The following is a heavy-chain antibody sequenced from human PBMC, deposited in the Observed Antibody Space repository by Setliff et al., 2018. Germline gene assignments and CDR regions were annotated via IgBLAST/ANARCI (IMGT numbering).Heavy chain of an antibody. CDR2: IYYGGST. CDR3: ARVRKGYSGYDFGDY. J-gene: IGHJ4*02. CDR1: GGSISSHY. D-gene: IGHD5-12*01. V-gene: IGHV4-59*11. Sequence: SETLSLTCTVSGGSISSHYWSWIRQPPGKGLEWIGSIYYGGSTNYNPSLKSRVTISLDTSRNQFSLKLRSVTAADTAVYYCARVRKGYSGYDFGDYWGQGTLVTVSS.